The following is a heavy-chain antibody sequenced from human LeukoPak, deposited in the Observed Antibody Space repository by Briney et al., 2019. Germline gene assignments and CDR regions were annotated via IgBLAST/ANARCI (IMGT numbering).Heavy chain of an antibody. D-gene: IGHD6-13*01. J-gene: IGHJ4*02. Sequence: PGGSLRLSCAASGFTFSSYAMPWVRQAPGKGLEYVSAISSNGGSTYYANSVKGRFTISRDNSKNTLYLQMGSLRAEDMAVYYCARTRFSSSWYGVDYWGQGTLVTVSS. V-gene: IGHV3-64*01. CDR2: ISSNGGST. CDR1: GFTFSSYA. CDR3: ARTRFSSSWYGVDY.